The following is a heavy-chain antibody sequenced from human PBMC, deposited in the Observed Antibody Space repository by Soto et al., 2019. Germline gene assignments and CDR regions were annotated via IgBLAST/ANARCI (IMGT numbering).Heavy chain of an antibody. CDR3: ARGGYFDSSNYLAY. CDR1: GYTFTSYG. CDR2: INPGNGNT. Sequence: ASVKVSCKASGYTFTSYGINWVRQAPGRGLECMVWINPGNGNTKYSQQFQGRVIIDRDTSASTAYMELSSLRPEDTAVYYCARGGYFDSSNYLAYWGLGTLVTVYS. J-gene: IGHJ4*02. D-gene: IGHD3-22*01. V-gene: IGHV1-3*01.